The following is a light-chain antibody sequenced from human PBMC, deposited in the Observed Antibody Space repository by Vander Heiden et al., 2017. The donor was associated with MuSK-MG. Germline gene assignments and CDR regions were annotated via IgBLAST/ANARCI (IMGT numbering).Light chain of an antibody. CDR1: QDSSRW. V-gene: IGKV1-5*01. J-gene: IGKJ2*01. Sequence: DIQMTQSPSTLSASVGDRVTITCRASQDSSRWLAWYQQKPGKAPKLLIYDASNLESGVPSRFSGSGSATEFTLTISSMQPDDCATYYCQQYKRYPYTFGQVTNLEMK. CDR3: QQYKRYPYT. CDR2: DAS.